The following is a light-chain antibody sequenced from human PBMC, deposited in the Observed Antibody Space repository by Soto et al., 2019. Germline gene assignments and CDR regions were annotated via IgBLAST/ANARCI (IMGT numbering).Light chain of an antibody. J-gene: IGKJ1*01. CDR2: APS. CDR3: QQSYSTPPET. Sequence: DIQMTQSPSSLSASVGDRVTITCRASQSISSYLNWYQQKPGKAPKLLIYAPSSLQSGVPSRFSGSGSGTDFTLTVSSLQPEDFATYYCQQSYSTPPETFGQGTKVEIK. CDR1: QSISSY. V-gene: IGKV1-39*01.